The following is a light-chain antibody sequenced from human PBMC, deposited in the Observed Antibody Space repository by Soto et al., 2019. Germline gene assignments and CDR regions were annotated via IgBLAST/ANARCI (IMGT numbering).Light chain of an antibody. J-gene: IGKJ1*01. CDR1: HSVGTK. CDR2: GAS. Sequence: IVMTQSPATLSVSPGERANLSCRASHSVGTKLAWYQQTPGQAPRLLIYGASNRATGVPARISGSVSGTEFTLTIASLQSEDFAVYYCQQYSSWLWTFGQGTKVDI. V-gene: IGKV3-15*01. CDR3: QQYSSWLWT.